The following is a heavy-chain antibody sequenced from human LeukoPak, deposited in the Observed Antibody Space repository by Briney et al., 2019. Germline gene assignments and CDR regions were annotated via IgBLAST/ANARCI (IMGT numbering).Heavy chain of an antibody. D-gene: IGHD3-9*01. Sequence: ASVKVSCKASGYTFTSYGINWVRQATGQGLEWMGWMNPNSGNTGYAQKFQGRVTITRNTSISTAYMELSSLRSEDTAVYYCARGNGVLRYFDWLLDYWGQGTLVTVSS. CDR1: GYTFTSYG. CDR3: ARGNGVLRYFDWLLDY. J-gene: IGHJ4*02. CDR2: MNPNSGNT. V-gene: IGHV1-8*03.